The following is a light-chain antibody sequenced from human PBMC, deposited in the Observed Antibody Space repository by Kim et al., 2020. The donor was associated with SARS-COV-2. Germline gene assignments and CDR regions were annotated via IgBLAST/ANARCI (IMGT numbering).Light chain of an antibody. CDR3: SSHTSSSTYA. Sequence: GPWSINASRGTSGDVGYYKVVCWYQQPPGKAPKLINYDVSERASGVSNRFAGSQCGKTASLTISGHRAEDEADYYCSSHTSSSTYAFGSGTKVTVL. V-gene: IGLV2-14*04. J-gene: IGLJ1*01. CDR2: DVS. CDR1: SGDVGYYKV.